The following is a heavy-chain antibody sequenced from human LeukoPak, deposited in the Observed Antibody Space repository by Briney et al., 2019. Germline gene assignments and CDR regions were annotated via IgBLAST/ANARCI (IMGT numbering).Heavy chain of an antibody. J-gene: IGHJ6*03. CDR1: GFTFSAYA. CDR3: ANAHSGYYYMDV. CDR2: GSGGTT. Sequence: GGSLRLSCAASGFTFSAYAMSWVRQAPGKGLEWVSTGSGGTTYYADSVKGRFTISRDHSKNTLYLQMNSLRAEDTAVYYCANAHSGYYYMDVWAKGTTVTVSS. D-gene: IGHD2-15*01. V-gene: IGHV3-23*01.